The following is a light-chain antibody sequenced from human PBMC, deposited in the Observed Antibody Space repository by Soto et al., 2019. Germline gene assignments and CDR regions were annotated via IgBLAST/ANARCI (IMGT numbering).Light chain of an antibody. J-gene: IGLJ1*01. V-gene: IGLV2-14*01. CDR3: SSYTSSSTSV. CDR1: SSDVGGYNY. Sequence: QPALTQPASVSGSPGQSITISCTGTSSDVGGYNYVSWYQQHPGKAPKLMIYEVSNRPSGVSNRFSGSKSGNKASLTISGLQAEDEADYYCSSYTSSSTSVFGTGTKLTVL. CDR2: EVS.